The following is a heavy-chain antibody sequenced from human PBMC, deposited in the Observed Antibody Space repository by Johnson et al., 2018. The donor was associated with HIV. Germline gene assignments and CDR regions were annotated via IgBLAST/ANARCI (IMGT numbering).Heavy chain of an antibody. CDR2: ISSDGSST. V-gene: IGHV3-74*02. D-gene: IGHD1-1*01. Sequence: VQLVESGGGLVQPGGSLILSCAASGFTFSSNWMHWVRQAPGKGLVWVSRISSDGSSTYYADSVKGRFTISRDNARNTMFVQMKSLRAEDTAVYYCARSGPNWAFDFWGKGTMVTVSS. CDR1: GFTFSSNW. J-gene: IGHJ3*01. CDR3: ARSGPNWAFDF.